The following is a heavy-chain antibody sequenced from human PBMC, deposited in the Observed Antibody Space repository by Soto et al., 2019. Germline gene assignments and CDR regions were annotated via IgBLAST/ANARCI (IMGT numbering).Heavy chain of an antibody. CDR1: GFSLSTSGMC. V-gene: IGHV2-70*01. J-gene: IGHJ6*02. Sequence: SGPTWEPTQTLTLTCTFSGFSLSTSGMCVSWIRQPPGKALEWLALIDWDDDKYYSTSLKTRLTISKDTSKNQVVLTMTNMDPVDTATYYCARIKVPPSDYYYYGMDVWGQGTTVTVSS. CDR3: ARIKVPPSDYYYYGMDV. CDR2: IDWDDDK.